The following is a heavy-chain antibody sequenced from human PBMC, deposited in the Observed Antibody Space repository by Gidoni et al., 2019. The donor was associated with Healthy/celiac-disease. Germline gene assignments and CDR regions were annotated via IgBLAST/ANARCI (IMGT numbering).Heavy chain of an antibody. D-gene: IGHD3-22*01. V-gene: IGHV4-39*01. CDR1: GGPISSSSYY. J-gene: IGHJ4*02. Sequence: QLQLQESGPGRVKPSETLSLTCPVSGGPISSSSYYWGWIRQPQGKGLEWIGSIYYSGSTYYNPSLKSRVTISVDTSKNQFSLKLSSVTAADTAVYYCARQGVVVIVGHIDYWGQGTLVTVSS. CDR3: ARQGVVVIVGHIDY. CDR2: IYYSGST.